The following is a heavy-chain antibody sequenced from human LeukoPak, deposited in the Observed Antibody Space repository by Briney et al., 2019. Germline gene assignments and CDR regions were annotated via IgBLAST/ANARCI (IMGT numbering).Heavy chain of an antibody. CDR3: ARVGVIAAAGTYDY. Sequence: TGGSQRLSCAASGFTFSDYFMTWIRQAPGNGLEWIAHMRGSGDTISYADSVRGRFTISRDNVKNSLYLQMNSLRAEDTAVYYCARVGVIAAAGTYDYWGQGTPVTVSS. D-gene: IGHD6-13*01. CDR1: GFTFSDYF. J-gene: IGHJ4*02. V-gene: IGHV3-11*01. CDR2: MRGSGDTI.